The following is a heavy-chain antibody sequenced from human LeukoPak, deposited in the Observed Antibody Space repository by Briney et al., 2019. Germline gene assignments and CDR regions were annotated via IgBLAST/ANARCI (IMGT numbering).Heavy chain of an antibody. V-gene: IGHV3-66*01. J-gene: IGHJ4*02. D-gene: IGHD1-26*01. CDR2: IHIDGNT. CDR1: SFTDNSNY. CDR3: ARGHYSHTPG. Sequence: GGSLRLSCVAYSFTDNSNYMNWVRQAPGKGLECVSVIHIDGNTYHADSVKGRFTISRDNSKNTLYLQMNSPRVEDTAVYYCARGHYSHTPGWGQGTLVTVST.